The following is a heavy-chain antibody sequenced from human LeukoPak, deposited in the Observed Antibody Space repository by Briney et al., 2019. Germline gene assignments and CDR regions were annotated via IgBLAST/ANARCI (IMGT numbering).Heavy chain of an antibody. CDR1: GYTFTSYY. CDR3: ARDGYDHGVGY. CDR2: INPSGGST. D-gene: IGHD5-18*01. J-gene: IGHJ4*02. V-gene: IGHV1-46*01. Sequence: ASVKVSCKASGYTFTSYYMHWVRQAPGQGLEWMGIINPSGGSTSYAQKFQGRVTVTRDTSTSTVYMELSSLRSEDTAVYYCARDGYDHGVGYWGQGTLVTVSS.